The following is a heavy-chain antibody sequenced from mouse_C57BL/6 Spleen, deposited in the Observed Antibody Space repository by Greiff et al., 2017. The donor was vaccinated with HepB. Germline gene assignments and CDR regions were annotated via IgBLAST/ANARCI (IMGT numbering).Heavy chain of an antibody. Sequence: QVQLKQSGPELVKPGASVKISCKASGYAFSSSWMNWVKQRPGKGLEWIGRIYPGDGDTNYNGKFKGKATLTADKSSSTAYMQLSSLTSEDSAVYFCAREAANWDPYWYFDVWGTGTTVTVSS. CDR2: IYPGDGDT. D-gene: IGHD4-1*01. CDR1: GYAFSSSW. J-gene: IGHJ1*03. V-gene: IGHV1-82*01. CDR3: AREAANWDPYWYFDV.